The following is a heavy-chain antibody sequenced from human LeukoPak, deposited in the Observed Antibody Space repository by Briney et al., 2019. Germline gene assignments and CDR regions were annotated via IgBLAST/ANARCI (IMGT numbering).Heavy chain of an antibody. V-gene: IGHV4-59*01. J-gene: IGHJ4*02. D-gene: IGHD6-13*01. Sequence: SETLSLTCAVSGGSISSNYWSWIRQPPGKGLEWIGDIHHSGGTNYDPSLKSRVTISVDTSKNQFSLKLNSVTAADTAVYYCARAGGYRPAAADLDYWGQGTLVTVSS. CDR3: ARAGGYRPAAADLDY. CDR2: IHHSGGT. CDR1: GGSISSNY.